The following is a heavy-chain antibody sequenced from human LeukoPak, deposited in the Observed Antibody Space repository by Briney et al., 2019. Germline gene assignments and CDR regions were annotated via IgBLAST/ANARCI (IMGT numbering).Heavy chain of an antibody. CDR2: INHSGST. CDR3: ARGGLEILRYFDWSQAADAFDI. CDR1: GGSFSGYY. D-gene: IGHD3-9*01. J-gene: IGHJ3*02. Sequence: SETLSLTCAVYGGSFSGYYWSWIRQPPGKGLEWIGEINHSGSTNYNPSLKSRVTISVDTSKNQFSLKLSSVTAADTAVYCCARGGLEILRYFDWSQAADAFDIWGQGTMVTVSS. V-gene: IGHV4-34*01.